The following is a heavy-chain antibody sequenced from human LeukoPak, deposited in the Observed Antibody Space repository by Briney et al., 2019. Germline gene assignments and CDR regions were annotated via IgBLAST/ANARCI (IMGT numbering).Heavy chain of an antibody. CDR3: AKSASAYYYMDV. V-gene: IGHV3-23*01. Sequence: GGSLRLSCAVSGLNFKFYAMSWVRQAPGKGLEWVSGISGRGDSADYADSVKGRFTISRDNSKNILYLQMNSLRAEDTAVYYCAKSASAYYYMDVWGKGTTVTVSS. D-gene: IGHD4/OR15-4a*01. CDR2: ISGRGDSA. J-gene: IGHJ6*03. CDR1: GLNFKFYA.